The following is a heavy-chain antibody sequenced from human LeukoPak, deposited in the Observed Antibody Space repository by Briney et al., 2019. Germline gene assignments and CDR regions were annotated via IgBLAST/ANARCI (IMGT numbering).Heavy chain of an antibody. Sequence: GGSLRLSCAASGFNFNTYWMTWVRQAPGKGLEWVANMNEDGSEKNYVDSVKGRFTISRDTSKNTLYLQMNGLRAEDTAVYYCARLGDYSNKDWGQGTLVTVSS. CDR3: ARLGDYSNKD. J-gene: IGHJ4*02. CDR2: MNEDGSEK. CDR1: GFNFNTYW. V-gene: IGHV3-7*03. D-gene: IGHD4-11*01.